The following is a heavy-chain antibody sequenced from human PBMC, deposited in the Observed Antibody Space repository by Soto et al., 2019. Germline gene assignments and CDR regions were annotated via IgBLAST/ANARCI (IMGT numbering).Heavy chain of an antibody. Sequence: SVTISLTCTVSDGSIRSGGYYWSWISQHPGKGLEWIGYIYYSGSTYYNPSLKSRVTISVDRSKNQFSLKVSSVAAADTAVYYCARGDGSGSFDLDYWGQGTLVTVSS. CDR3: ARGDGSGSFDLDY. J-gene: IGHJ4*02. CDR2: IYYSGST. D-gene: IGHD3-10*01. CDR1: DGSIRSGGYY. V-gene: IGHV4-31*03.